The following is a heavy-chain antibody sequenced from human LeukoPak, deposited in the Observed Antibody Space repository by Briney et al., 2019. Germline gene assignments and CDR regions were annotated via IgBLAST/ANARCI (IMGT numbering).Heavy chain of an antibody. CDR3: ARASITIFGVVMSAFDI. Sequence: GASVKVSCKASGYTFTSYYMHWVRQAPGQGLEWMGIINPSGGSTSYAQKFQGRVTMTRDTSTSTVYMELSSLRSEDTAVYYCARASITIFGVVMSAFDIWGQGTMDTVSS. D-gene: IGHD3-3*01. V-gene: IGHV1-46*01. J-gene: IGHJ3*02. CDR2: INPSGGST. CDR1: GYTFTSYY.